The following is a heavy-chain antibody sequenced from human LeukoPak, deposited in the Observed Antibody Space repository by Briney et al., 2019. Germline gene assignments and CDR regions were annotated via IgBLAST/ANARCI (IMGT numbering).Heavy chain of an antibody. J-gene: IGHJ6*03. Sequence: PGGSLRLSCAASGFTVSSLAMHWVRQAPGKGLEWVSSSGTRSGTKYYADSVKGRFTISRDNAKNSLYLQMNSLRAEDTAVYYCARARYCSSTSCRDARYYYMDVWGKGTTVTVSS. CDR1: GFTVSSLA. CDR2: SGTRSGTK. V-gene: IGHV3-21*01. CDR3: ARARYCSSTSCRDARYYYMDV. D-gene: IGHD2-2*01.